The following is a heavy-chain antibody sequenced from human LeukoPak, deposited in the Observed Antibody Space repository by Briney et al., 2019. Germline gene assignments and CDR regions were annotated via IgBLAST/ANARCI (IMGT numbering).Heavy chain of an antibody. V-gene: IGHV3-30-3*01. CDR1: GFTFSNYV. CDR3: ALYAYNSSGVTPFDH. Sequence: QPGRSLRLSCAPSGFTFSNYVALWVRQAPGKGLEWGTVISYDENNKLYADPVKGRFTISRYNYKNTLYLLMNSLKAGDTAVYYCALYAYNSSGVTPFDHWGQGTLVTVSS. CDR2: ISYDENNK. J-gene: IGHJ4*02. D-gene: IGHD3-22*01.